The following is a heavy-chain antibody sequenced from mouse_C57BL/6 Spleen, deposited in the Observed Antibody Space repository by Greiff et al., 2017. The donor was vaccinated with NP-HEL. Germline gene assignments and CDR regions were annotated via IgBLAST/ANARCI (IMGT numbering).Heavy chain of an antibody. Sequence: VQLQQSGPELVKPGASVKISCKASGYTFTDYYMNWVKQSHGKSLEWIGDINPNNGGTSYNQKFKGKATLTVDKSSSTAYMELRSLTSEDSAVYYCAVPTYDYDAWFAYWGQGTLVTVSA. CDR3: AVPTYDYDAWFAY. J-gene: IGHJ3*01. CDR2: INPNNGGT. D-gene: IGHD2-4*01. V-gene: IGHV1-26*01. CDR1: GYTFTDYY.